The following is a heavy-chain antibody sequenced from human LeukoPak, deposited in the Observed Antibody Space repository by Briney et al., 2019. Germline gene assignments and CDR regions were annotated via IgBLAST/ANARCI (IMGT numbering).Heavy chain of an antibody. CDR1: GGSMRSGDYS. J-gene: IGHJ4*02. CDR2: IFTVRRT. CDR3: AAKEAYCGGDCYAC. D-gene: IGHD2-21*01. Sequence: SQTLSLICTVSGGSMRSGDYSWSWIRQPGGKGMEWIGRIFTVRRTTYNPSLKIRVTISVDTSNNQFSLRVSSVTAADTAVYYCAAKEAYCGGDCYACWGQGTLVTVSS. V-gene: IGHV4-61*02.